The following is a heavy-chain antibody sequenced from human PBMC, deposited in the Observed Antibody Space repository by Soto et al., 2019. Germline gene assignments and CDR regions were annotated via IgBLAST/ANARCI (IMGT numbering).Heavy chain of an antibody. CDR1: VFTFCNYA. V-gene: IGHV3-23*01. CDR3: AKCLQMYWNYDAFHI. Sequence: RLSCATSVFTFCNYAMSWVRQAPGKGLEWVSHITAAGTTYYSDSVRGRFVISRDSSTNMVYLQMNSLRVEDTALYYCAKCLQMYWNYDAFHIWGQGTMVTVSS. CDR2: ITAAGTT. J-gene: IGHJ3*02. D-gene: IGHD1-7*01.